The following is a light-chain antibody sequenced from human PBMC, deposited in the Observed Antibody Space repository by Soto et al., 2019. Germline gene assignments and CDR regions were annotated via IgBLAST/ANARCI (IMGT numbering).Light chain of an antibody. CDR1: QSVNTY. CDR3: QQRTTWPGT. V-gene: IGKV3-11*01. Sequence: EIVLTQSPATLSLSPGESATLSCRASQSVNTYLAWYRQKPGQSPRLLIYDASNRATGIPARFSGSGSRTDLTLTITSLEPDDFAVYYCQQRTTWPGTFGQGTKLEIK. J-gene: IGKJ2*01. CDR2: DAS.